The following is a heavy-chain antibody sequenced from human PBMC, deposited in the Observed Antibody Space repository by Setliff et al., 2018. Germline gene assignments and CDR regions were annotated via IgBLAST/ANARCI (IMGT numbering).Heavy chain of an antibody. J-gene: IGHJ4*02. V-gene: IGHV1-2*02. D-gene: IGHD2-15*01. Sequence: GASVKVSCKTSGYTFTDYYIHWVRQAPGEGLEWMGWLNPKNNDTSYAQKFQDRVTMTSDTSITTAYMELSSLTSDDRAIYYCARGRIGSTWTGDYWGQGTLVTVSS. CDR3: ARGRIGSTWTGDY. CDR2: LNPKNNDT. CDR1: GYTFTDYY.